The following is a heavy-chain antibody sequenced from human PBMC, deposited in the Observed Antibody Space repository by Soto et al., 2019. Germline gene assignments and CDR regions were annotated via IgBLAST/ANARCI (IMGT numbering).Heavy chain of an antibody. Sequence: QVQLQQWGAGLVKPSETLSLTCAVYGGSFSGYYWTWIRQPPGTGLEWIGEINHSGSTNYNPSLKSRVTRSVDTSKNQFSLKLTSVPAADAAVYYCARDKITGLFDYWGQGTLVTVSS. V-gene: IGHV4-34*01. D-gene: IGHD2-8*02. J-gene: IGHJ4*02. CDR2: INHSGST. CDR1: GGSFSGYY. CDR3: ARDKITGLFDY.